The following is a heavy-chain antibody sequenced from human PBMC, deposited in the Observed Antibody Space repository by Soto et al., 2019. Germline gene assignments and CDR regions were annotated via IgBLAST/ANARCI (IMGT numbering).Heavy chain of an antibody. V-gene: IGHV3-30*03. J-gene: IGHJ4*02. CDR1: GFTFSSYG. CDR3: ARGSIWFGELLREWGY. D-gene: IGHD3-10*01. CDR2: ISYDGSNK. Sequence: PGGSLRLSCAASGFTFSSYGMHWVRQAPGKGLEWVAVISYDGSNKYYADSVKGRFTISRDNSKNTLYLQMNSLRAEDTAVYYCARGSIWFGELLREWGYWGQGTLVTVSS.